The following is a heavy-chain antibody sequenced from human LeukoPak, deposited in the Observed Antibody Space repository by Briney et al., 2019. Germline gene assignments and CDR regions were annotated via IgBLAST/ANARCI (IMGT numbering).Heavy chain of an antibody. J-gene: IGHJ6*02. CDR3: ARGSLGAAARPGSYYYYGMDV. CDR1: GGSISSGSYY. CDR2: IYTSGST. D-gene: IGHD6-6*01. V-gene: IGHV4-61*02. Sequence: TLSLTCTVSGGSISSGSYYWSWIRQPAGKGLEWIGRIYTSGSTNYNPSLKSRVTISVDTSKNQFSLKLSSVTAADTAVYYCARGSLGAAARPGSYYYYGMDVWGQGTTVTVSS.